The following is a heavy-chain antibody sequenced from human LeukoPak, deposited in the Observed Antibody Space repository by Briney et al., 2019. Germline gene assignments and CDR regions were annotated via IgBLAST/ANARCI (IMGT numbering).Heavy chain of an antibody. J-gene: IGHJ6*02. D-gene: IGHD2-2*01. CDR1: GGSISSYY. V-gene: IGHV4-34*01. CDR3: ARSTFWYYYYGMDV. Sequence: SETLSLTCTVSGGSISSYYWSWIRQPPGKGLEWIGEINHSGSTNYNPSLKSRVTISVDTSENQFSLKLSSVTAADTAVYYCARSTFWYYYYGMDVWGQGTTVTVSS. CDR2: INHSGST.